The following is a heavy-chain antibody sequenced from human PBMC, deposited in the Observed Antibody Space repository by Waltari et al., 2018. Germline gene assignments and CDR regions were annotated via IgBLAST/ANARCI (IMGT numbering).Heavy chain of an antibody. J-gene: IGHJ5*02. CDR1: GYTFTSYD. CDR2: MNPNSGNT. CDR3: AREKGYCSSTSCYTTLNWFDP. V-gene: IGHV1-8*01. Sequence: QVQLVQSGAEVKKPGASVKVSCKASGYTFTSYDINWVRQATGQGLEWMGWMNPNSGNTVYAQKFQGRVTMTRNTSISTAYMELSSLRSEDTAVYYCAREKGYCSSTSCYTTLNWFDPWGQGTLVTVSS. D-gene: IGHD2-2*02.